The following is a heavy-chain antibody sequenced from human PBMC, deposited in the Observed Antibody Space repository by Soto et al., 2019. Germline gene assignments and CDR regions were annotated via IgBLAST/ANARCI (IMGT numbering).Heavy chain of an antibody. D-gene: IGHD3-3*01. Sequence: SQTLSLTCAISGDSVSSNSAAWNWIRQSPSRGLEWLGRTYYRSKWYNDYAVSVKSRITINPDTSKNQFSLQLNSVTPEDTAVNYCARVDYYDFWSGYTYYFDYWGQGTLVTVSS. V-gene: IGHV6-1*01. CDR3: ARVDYYDFWSGYTYYFDY. CDR2: TYYRSKWYN. CDR1: GDSVSSNSAA. J-gene: IGHJ4*02.